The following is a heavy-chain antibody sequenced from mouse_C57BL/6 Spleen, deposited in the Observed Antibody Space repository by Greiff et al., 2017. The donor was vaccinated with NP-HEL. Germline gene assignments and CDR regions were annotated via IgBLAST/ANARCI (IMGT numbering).Heavy chain of an antibody. Sequence: VKLMESGPGLVQPSQSLSITCTVSGFSLTSYGVHWVRQSPGKGLEWLGVIWRGGSTDYNAAFMSRLSITKDNSKSQVFFKMNSLQADDTAIYYCAKKDYGSSDAMDYWGQGTSVTVSS. CDR1: GFSLTSYG. CDR2: IWRGGST. V-gene: IGHV2-5*01. CDR3: AKKDYGSSDAMDY. D-gene: IGHD1-1*01. J-gene: IGHJ4*01.